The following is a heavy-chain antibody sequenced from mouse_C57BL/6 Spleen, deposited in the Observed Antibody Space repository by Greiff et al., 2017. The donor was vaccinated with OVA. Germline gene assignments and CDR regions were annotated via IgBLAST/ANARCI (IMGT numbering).Heavy chain of an antibody. Sequence: VQLQQSDAELVKPGASVKISCKVSGYTFTDHTIHWMKQRPEQGLEWIGYIYPRDGSTKYNEKFKGKATLTADKSSSTAYMQLNSLTSEDSAVYFCAKRDYGSSSWFAYWGQGTLVTVSA. CDR3: AKRDYGSSSWFAY. D-gene: IGHD1-1*01. CDR1: GYTFTDHT. CDR2: IYPRDGST. J-gene: IGHJ3*01. V-gene: IGHV1-78*01.